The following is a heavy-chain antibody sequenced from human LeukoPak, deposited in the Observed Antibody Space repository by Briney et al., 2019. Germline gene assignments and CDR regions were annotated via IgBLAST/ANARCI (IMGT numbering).Heavy chain of an antibody. CDR2: IYCSGST. D-gene: IGHD5-24*01. Sequence: PSQTLSLTCSLSVGSISRYYWSSIRQPPGKGLEWIGYIYCSGSTNYDTSLKSRVITSVATSKNQLFLKMSSVAAAATAVYYCATRTDGYNNWYFDLWGRGTLVTVSS. CDR1: VGSISRYY. CDR3: ATRTDGYNNWYFDL. J-gene: IGHJ2*01. V-gene: IGHV4-59*01.